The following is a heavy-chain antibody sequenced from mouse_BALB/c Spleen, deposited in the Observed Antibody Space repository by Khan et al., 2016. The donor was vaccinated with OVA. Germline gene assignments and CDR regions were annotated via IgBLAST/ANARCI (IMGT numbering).Heavy chain of an antibody. Sequence: VQLVESGGDLAKPGGSLKLSCSASGLTLSDYYMHWVRQTPEKRLEWVATISPGGSYTYYPDSLKGRVTISRDNAYSNPYLQMSSLKSEDTAVYYCVSAGGNYGVHWYVDVWGAGTTVTVSA. D-gene: IGHD2-1*01. J-gene: IGHJ1*01. V-gene: IGHV5-4*02. CDR2: ISPGGSYT. CDR3: VSAGGNYGVHWYVDV. CDR1: GLTLSDYY.